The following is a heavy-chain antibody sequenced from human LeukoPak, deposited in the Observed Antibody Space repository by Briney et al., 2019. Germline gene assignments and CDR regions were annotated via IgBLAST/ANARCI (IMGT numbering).Heavy chain of an antibody. CDR2: ISAYNGNT. CDR3: ARDLDQYNGRFGGFGHDF. V-gene: IGHV1-18*01. Sequence: ASVTVSCKASGYTFINYGINWVRQAPGQGLEWMGWISAYNGNTNYAQSLQGRVTMTTDTSTSTVYMEMRSLTSDDTAVYYCARDLDQYNGRFGGFGHDFWGQGTLVTVSS. CDR1: GYTFINYG. J-gene: IGHJ4*02. D-gene: IGHD3-10*01.